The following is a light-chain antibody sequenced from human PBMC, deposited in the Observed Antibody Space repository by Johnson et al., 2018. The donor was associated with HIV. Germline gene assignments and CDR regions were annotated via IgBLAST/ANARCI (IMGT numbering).Light chain of an antibody. Sequence: QSVLTQPPSVSAAPGQKVTISCSGSSSNIGKNHVSWYQQFPGTAPKLLVYEDNKRPSGIPDRFSGSKSGATATLGITGLQTGDEADYYCGIWDASLSSLYVFGTGTTITVL. V-gene: IGLV1-51*02. CDR3: GIWDASLSSLYV. J-gene: IGLJ1*01. CDR1: SSNIGKNH. CDR2: EDN.